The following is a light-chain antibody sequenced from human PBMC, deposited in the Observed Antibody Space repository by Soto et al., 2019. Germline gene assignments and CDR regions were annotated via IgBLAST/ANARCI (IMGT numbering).Light chain of an antibody. Sequence: QSALTQPASVSGSPGQSITISCTGTSSDVGGYNYVSWYQQHPGTSPKLMIYEVSNRPSGVSNRFSGSKSGNTASLIISGLQAEDEGDYYCSSYTARSTWVCGGGTKVNVL. CDR2: EVS. J-gene: IGLJ3*02. V-gene: IGLV2-14*01. CDR1: SSDVGGYNY. CDR3: SSYTARSTWV.